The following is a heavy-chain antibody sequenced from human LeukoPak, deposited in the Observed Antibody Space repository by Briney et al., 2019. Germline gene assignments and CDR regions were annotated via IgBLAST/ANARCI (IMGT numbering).Heavy chain of an antibody. CDR3: AQESEGFDY. Sequence: GGSLRLSCAASGFTFSSYAMSWVRQAPGKGLEWVSAISGSGGSTYYADSVKGRFTISRDNAKNSLYLQMNSLRAEDTALYYCAQESEGFDYWGQGTLVTVSS. CDR1: GFTFSSYA. V-gene: IGHV3-23*01. CDR2: ISGSGGST. J-gene: IGHJ4*02.